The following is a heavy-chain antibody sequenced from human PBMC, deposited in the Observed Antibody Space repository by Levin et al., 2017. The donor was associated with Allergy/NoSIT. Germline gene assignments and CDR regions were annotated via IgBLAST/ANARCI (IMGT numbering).Heavy chain of an antibody. J-gene: IGHJ4*02. Sequence: GESLKISCAASGFTFSSYWMSWVRQAPGKGLEWVANIKQDGSEKYYVDSVKGRFTISRDNAKNSLYLQMNSLRAEDTAVYYCARLGYCTGGVCPEDYWGQGTLVTVSS. CDR3: ARLGYCTGGVCPEDY. V-gene: IGHV3-7*01. D-gene: IGHD2-8*02. CDR2: IKQDGSEK. CDR1: GFTFSSYW.